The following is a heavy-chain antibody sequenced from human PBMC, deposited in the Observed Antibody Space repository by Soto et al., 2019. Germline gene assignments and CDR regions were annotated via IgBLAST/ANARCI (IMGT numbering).Heavy chain of an antibody. CDR2: ISVSGGRI. Sequence: EVQLLESGGGLVQPGGSLRLSCAASGFIFSTSAMNWVRQAPGKGLEWVSSISVSGGRIYYADSVKGRFTISRDNSKKTLYIKMSSLRAEDTAVYYCAKDACVTECFSHFDYCGQGALVTVSS. D-gene: IGHD2-8*02. CDR3: AKDACVTECFSHFDY. J-gene: IGHJ4*02. V-gene: IGHV3-23*01. CDR1: GFIFSTSA.